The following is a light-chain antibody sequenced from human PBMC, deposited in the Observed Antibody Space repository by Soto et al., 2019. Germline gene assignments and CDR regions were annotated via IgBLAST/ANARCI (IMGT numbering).Light chain of an antibody. CDR2: LNSGGSH. V-gene: IGLV4-69*01. CDR1: SGHSSYA. Sequence: QSVLTQSPSASASLGASVKLTCTLSSGHSSYAIAWHQEQPEKGPRYLMKLNSGGSHRKGDGIPERFSVSSSGAERYLTISSLQSEDEADYYCQTWGTGVVFGGGTKLTVL. J-gene: IGLJ2*01. CDR3: QTWGTGVV.